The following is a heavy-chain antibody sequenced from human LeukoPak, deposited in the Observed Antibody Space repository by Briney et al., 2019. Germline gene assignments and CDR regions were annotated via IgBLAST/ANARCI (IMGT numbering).Heavy chain of an antibody. CDR1: GFTFSNFW. D-gene: IGHD6-13*01. CDR3: ARWGIAAAAAYNWFDP. J-gene: IGHJ5*02. CDR2: IKHDGSEE. Sequence: GGSLRLSCAASGFTFSNFWMNWVRQAPGKGLEWVANIKHDGSEEYYVDSVKGRFTISRDNAKNSLDLQMNSLRVEDTAVYYCARWGIAAAAAYNWFDPWGQGTLVTVSS. V-gene: IGHV3-7*01.